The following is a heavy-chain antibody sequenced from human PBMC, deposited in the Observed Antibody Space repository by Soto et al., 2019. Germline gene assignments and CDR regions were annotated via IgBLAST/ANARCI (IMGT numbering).Heavy chain of an antibody. CDR2: IIPIFGTA. CDR1: GGTFSSYA. V-gene: IGHV1-69*13. J-gene: IGHJ4*02. D-gene: IGHD3-9*01. CDR3: AINYDILTGYYRIDY. Sequence: SVKVSCKASGGTFSSYAISWVRQAPGQGLEWMGGIIPIFGTANYAQKFQGRVTITADESTSTAYMELSSLRSEDTAVYYCAINYDILTGYYRIDYWGQGTLVTVSS.